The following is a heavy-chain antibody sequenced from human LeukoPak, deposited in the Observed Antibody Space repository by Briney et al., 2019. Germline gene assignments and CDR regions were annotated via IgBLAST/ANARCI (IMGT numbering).Heavy chain of an antibody. V-gene: IGHV3-23*01. CDR1: GFTFSSYA. D-gene: IGHD4-17*01. Sequence: TGGSLRLSCAASGFTFSSYAMSWVRQAPGKGLEWVSAISGSGGSTYYADSVKGRFTISRDNSKNTLYLQMNSLRAEGTAVYYCARAGDYYSTGDYWGQGVLVTVSS. CDR2: ISGSGGST. J-gene: IGHJ4*02. CDR3: ARAGDYYSTGDY.